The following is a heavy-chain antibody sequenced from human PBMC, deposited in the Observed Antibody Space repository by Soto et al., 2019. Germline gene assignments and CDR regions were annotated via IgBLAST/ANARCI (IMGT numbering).Heavy chain of an antibody. Sequence: GGSLRLSCAASGFTFSSYAMSWVRQAPGKGLEWVSAISGSGGSTYYADSVKGRFTISRDNSKNTLYLQMNSLRAEDTAVYYCAKFSHIVVVPARGYYYMDVWGKGTTVTVSS. J-gene: IGHJ6*03. CDR1: GFTFSSYA. D-gene: IGHD2-2*01. CDR2: ISGSGGST. CDR3: AKFSHIVVVPARGYYYMDV. V-gene: IGHV3-23*01.